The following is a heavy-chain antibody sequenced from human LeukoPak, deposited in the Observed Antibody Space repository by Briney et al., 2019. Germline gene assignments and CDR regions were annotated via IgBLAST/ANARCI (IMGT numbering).Heavy chain of an antibody. CDR2: ISGSGDTT. V-gene: IGHV3-23*01. CDR1: AFSFSAYS. CDR3: AKAGGYGSGSYYNHFDY. Sequence: GGSLRLSCAASAFSFSAYSMNWVRQAPGKGLEWVSAISGSGDTTYYADSVKGRFTISRDNSENTLYLQMSSLGADDTAVYYCAKAGGYGSGSYYNHFDYWGQGTLVTVSS. D-gene: IGHD3-10*01. J-gene: IGHJ4*02.